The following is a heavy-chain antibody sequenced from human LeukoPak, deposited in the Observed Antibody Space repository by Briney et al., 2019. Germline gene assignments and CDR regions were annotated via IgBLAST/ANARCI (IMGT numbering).Heavy chain of an antibody. Sequence: ASVKVSCKAAGYTFTGYYMFWVRQAPGQGLEWMGRINPNSGGTNYAQKFQGRVTMTRDPPISTAYMELSRLRSDDTAVYYCARGYCSGGSCYSVENWFDPWGQGTLVTVSS. CDR3: ARGYCSGGSCYSVENWFDP. D-gene: IGHD2-15*01. CDR2: INPNSGGT. CDR1: GYTFTGYY. J-gene: IGHJ5*02. V-gene: IGHV1-2*06.